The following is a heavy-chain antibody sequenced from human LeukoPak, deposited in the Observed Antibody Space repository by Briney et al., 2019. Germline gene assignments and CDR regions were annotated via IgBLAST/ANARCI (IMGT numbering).Heavy chain of an antibody. Sequence: PSETLSLTCTVSGGSISSYYWSWIRQPPGKGLEWIGYIYYTGSTDYNPSLKSRVAISVDTSKNQFSLKLSSVTAADTAVYYCARGRYDYDSSGYYSGGFYFFDYWGQGTLVTVSS. CDR3: ARGRYDYDSSGYYSGGFYFFDY. CDR1: GGSISSYY. J-gene: IGHJ4*02. CDR2: IYYTGST. D-gene: IGHD3-22*01. V-gene: IGHV4-59*12.